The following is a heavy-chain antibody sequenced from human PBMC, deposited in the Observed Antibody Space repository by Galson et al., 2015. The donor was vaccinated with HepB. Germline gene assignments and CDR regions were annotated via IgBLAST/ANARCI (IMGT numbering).Heavy chain of an antibody. V-gene: IGHV3-21*01. J-gene: IGHJ4*02. CDR3: ARGYCSSTSCYELADY. CDR2: ISSSSSYI. CDR1: GFTFSSYS. Sequence: SLRLSCAASGFTFSSYSMNWVRQAPGKGLEWVSSISSSSSYIYYADSVKGRFTISRDNAKNSLYLQMNSLRAEDTAVYYCARGYCSSTSCYELADYWGQGTLVTVSS. D-gene: IGHD2-2*01.